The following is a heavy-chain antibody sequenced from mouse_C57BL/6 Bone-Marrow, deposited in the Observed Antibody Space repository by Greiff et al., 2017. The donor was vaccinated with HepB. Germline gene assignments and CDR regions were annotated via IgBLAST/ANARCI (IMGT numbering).Heavy chain of an antibody. CDR2: IYPGSGST. J-gene: IGHJ1*03. CDR1: GYTFTSYW. Sequence: VQLQQSGAELVKPGASVKMSCKASGYTFTSYWITWVKQRPGQGLEWIGDIYPGSGSTNYNEKFKSKATLTVDTSSSTAYMQLSSLTSEDSAVYYCARWVVAHWYFDVWGTGTTVTVSS. D-gene: IGHD1-1*01. CDR3: ARWVVAHWYFDV. V-gene: IGHV1-55*01.